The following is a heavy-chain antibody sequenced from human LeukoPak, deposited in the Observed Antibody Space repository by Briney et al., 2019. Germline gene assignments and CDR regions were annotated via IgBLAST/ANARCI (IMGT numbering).Heavy chain of an antibody. CDR2: IIPIFGTA. V-gene: IGHV1-69*13. CDR1: GGTFSSYA. J-gene: IGHJ4*02. CDR3: ARNSLTYGDYVNYYFDY. Sequence: SVKVSFTASGGTFSSYAISWVRQAPGQGLEWMGGIIPIFGTANYAQKFQGRVTITADESTSTAYMELSSLRSEDTAVYYCARNSLTYGDYVNYYFDYWGQGTLVTVSS. D-gene: IGHD4-17*01.